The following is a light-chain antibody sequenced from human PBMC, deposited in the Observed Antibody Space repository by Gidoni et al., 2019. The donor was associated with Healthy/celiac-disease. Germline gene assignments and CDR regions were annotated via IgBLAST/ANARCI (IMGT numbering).Light chain of an antibody. CDR3: QQYNNWPPQLT. J-gene: IGKJ4*01. Sequence: EIVMTKSPATLSVSPGERATLSCRASQSVSSNLAWYQQKPGQAPRLLIYGASTRATGIPARFSGSGSGTEFTLTISSLQSEDFAVYYCQQYNNWPPQLTFXGXTKVEIK. CDR1: QSVSSN. V-gene: IGKV3-15*01. CDR2: GAS.